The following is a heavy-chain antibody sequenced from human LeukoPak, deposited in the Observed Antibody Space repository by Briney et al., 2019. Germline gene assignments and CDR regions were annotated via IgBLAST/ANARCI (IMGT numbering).Heavy chain of an antibody. D-gene: IGHD5-18*01. Sequence: PSVTLSLTCTVSGGSISSYYWSWSRQTPGKGPEWIGYIYYSGCAKYNPSLKSRVTISVDRSKNQFSLKLNSVTAADTAVYYCARYWGVQLWPHSYFDLWGRGSLVTVSS. CDR3: ARYWGVQLWPHSYFDL. CDR2: IYYSGCA. J-gene: IGHJ2*01. V-gene: IGHV4-59*01. CDR1: GGSISSYY.